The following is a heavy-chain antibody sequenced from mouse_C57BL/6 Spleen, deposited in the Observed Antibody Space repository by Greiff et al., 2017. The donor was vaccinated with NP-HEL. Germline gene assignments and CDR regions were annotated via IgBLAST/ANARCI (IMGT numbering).Heavy chain of an antibody. D-gene: IGHD2-4*01. CDR2: IWRGGST. J-gene: IGHJ4*01. CDR3: AKNDDYDYYAMDY. Sequence: VQLQQSGPGLVQPSQSLSITCTVSGFSLTSYGVHWVRQSPGKGLEWLGVIWRGGSTDYNAAFMSRLSITKDNSKSQVFFNMNSLQADDTAIYYCAKNDDYDYYAMDYWGQGTSVTVSS. V-gene: IGHV2-5*01. CDR1: GFSLTSYG.